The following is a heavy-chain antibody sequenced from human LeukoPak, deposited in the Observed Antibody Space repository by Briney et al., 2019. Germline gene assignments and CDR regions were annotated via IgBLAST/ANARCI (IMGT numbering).Heavy chain of an antibody. J-gene: IGHJ4*02. CDR3: ARDRPYYYDSSGYYPLDY. V-gene: IGHV3-66*01. CDR1: GFTVSSNY. D-gene: IGHD3-22*01. CDR2: IYSGGST. Sequence: PGGSLRLSCAASGFTVSSNYMSWVRQAPGKGLEWVSVIYSGGSTYYADSVKGRFTISRDNSKSTLYLQMNSLRAEDTAVYYCARDRPYYYDSSGYYPLDYWGQGTLVTVSS.